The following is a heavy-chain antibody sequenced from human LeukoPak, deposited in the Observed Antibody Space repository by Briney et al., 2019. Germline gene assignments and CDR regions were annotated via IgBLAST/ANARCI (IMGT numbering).Heavy chain of an antibody. CDR2: INPSGGST. CDR1: GYTFTSYY. Sequence: ASVKVSCKASGYTFTSYYMHWVRQAPGQGLEWMGIINPSGGSTSYAQRFQGRVTMTRDTSTSTVYMELSSLRSEDTAVYYCARIYGDYDPFDYWGQGTLVTVSS. CDR3: ARIYGDYDPFDY. J-gene: IGHJ4*02. D-gene: IGHD4-17*01. V-gene: IGHV1-46*01.